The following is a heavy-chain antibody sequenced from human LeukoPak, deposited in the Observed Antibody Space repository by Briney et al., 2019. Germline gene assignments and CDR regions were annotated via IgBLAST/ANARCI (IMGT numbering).Heavy chain of an antibody. J-gene: IGHJ4*02. CDR2: FGPEDGET. Sequence: ASVKVSCKVSGYTLTELSMHWVRQAPAKGLEWMGGFGPEDGETIYAQKFQGRVTMTEDTSTDTAYMELSSLRSEDTAVYYCAVLWFGELLRYFDYWGQGTLVTVSS. D-gene: IGHD3-10*01. CDR3: AVLWFGELLRYFDY. V-gene: IGHV1-24*01. CDR1: GYTLTELS.